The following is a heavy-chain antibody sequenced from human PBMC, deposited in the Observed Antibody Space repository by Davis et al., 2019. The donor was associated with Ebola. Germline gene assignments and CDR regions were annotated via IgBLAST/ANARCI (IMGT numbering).Heavy chain of an antibody. CDR2: INPSGGST. CDR1: GYTFTSYG. D-gene: IGHD5-24*01. CDR3: ARAVVERYFGLDV. J-gene: IGHJ6*02. V-gene: IGHV1-46*01. Sequence: ASVKVSCKASGYTFTSYGISWVRQAPGQGLEWMGIINPSGGSTSYAQKFQGRVTMTRDTSTSTVYMELSSLRSDDTAVYWCARAVVERYFGLDVWGQGTTVTVSS.